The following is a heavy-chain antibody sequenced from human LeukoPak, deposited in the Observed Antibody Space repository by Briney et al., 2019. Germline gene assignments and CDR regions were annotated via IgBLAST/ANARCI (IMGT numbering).Heavy chain of an antibody. CDR3: ARTTMVRGTYYMDV. V-gene: IGHV4-59*01. Sequence: PSETLSLTCTVSGGSISSYYWSWLRQPPGKGLEWIGYIYYSGYTNYNPSLMSRVTISVDTSKNQFSLKLSSVTAADTAVYYCARTTMVRGTYYMDVWGKGTTVTISS. J-gene: IGHJ6*03. D-gene: IGHD3-10*01. CDR1: GGSISSYY. CDR2: IYYSGYT.